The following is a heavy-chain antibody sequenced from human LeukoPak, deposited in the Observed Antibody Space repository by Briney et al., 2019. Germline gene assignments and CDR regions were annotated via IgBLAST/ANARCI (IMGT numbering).Heavy chain of an antibody. CDR1: GGTFSSYA. CDR3: ARDITIFGVPGAFDI. D-gene: IGHD3-3*01. Sequence: SVKVSCKASGGTFSSYAISWVRQAPGQGLEWMGGIIPIFGTANYAQKFQGRVTITADESTSTAYMELSSLRSEDTAVYYCARDITIFGVPGAFDIWGQGTMVTVSS. V-gene: IGHV1-69*01. CDR2: IIPIFGTA. J-gene: IGHJ3*02.